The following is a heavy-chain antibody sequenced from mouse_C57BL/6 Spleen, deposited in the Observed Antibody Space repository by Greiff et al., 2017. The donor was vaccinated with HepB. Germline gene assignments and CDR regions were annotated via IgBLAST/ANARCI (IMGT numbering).Heavy chain of an antibody. Sequence: QVQLQQPGAELVKPGASVKLSCKASGYTFTSYWMQWVKQRPGQGLEWIGEIDPSDSYTNYNQKFKGKATLTVDTSSSTAYMQLSSLTSEDSAVYYCARYRYASSYLWYFDVWGTATTVTVSS. CDR3: ARYRYASSYLWYFDV. V-gene: IGHV1-50*01. CDR1: GYTFTSYW. D-gene: IGHD1-1*01. J-gene: IGHJ1*03. CDR2: IDPSDSYT.